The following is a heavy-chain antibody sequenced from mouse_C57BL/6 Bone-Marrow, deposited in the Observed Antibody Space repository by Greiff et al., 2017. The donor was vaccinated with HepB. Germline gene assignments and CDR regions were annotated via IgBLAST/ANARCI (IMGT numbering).Heavy chain of an antibody. V-gene: IGHV5-4*03. J-gene: IGHJ2*01. CDR3: ARPYGNYVPHCDY. CDR1: GFPFSSYA. Sequence: EVKLVESGGGLVKPGGSLKLSCAASGFPFSSYAMSLVRQTPETRLEWVATISDGGSYTYYPDNVQGRFTSSRDNAKNHLYLPMRHLKSEDTAMYYCARPYGNYVPHCDYWGQGTTLTVAS. D-gene: IGHD2-1*01. CDR2: ISDGGSYT.